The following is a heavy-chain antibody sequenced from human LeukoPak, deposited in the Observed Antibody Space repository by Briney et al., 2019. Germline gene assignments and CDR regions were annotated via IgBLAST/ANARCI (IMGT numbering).Heavy chain of an antibody. CDR2: IIPILGIA. CDR3: ASSTDCSGGSCYWFDP. D-gene: IGHD2-15*01. J-gene: IGHJ5*02. V-gene: IGHV1-69*04. CDR1: GGTFSSYA. Sequence: SVKVSCKASGGTFSSYAISWVRQAPGQGLEWMGRIIPILGIANYAQKFQGRVTITADKSTSTAYMELSSLRSEDTAVYYCASSTDCSGGSCYWFDPWGQGTLVTVSS.